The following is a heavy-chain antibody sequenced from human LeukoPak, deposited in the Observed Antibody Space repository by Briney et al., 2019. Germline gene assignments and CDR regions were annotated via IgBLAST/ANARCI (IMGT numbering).Heavy chain of an antibody. CDR3: ARVYGSSLWAFDI. CDR1: GFTFSSYA. V-gene: IGHV3-23*01. D-gene: IGHD6-13*01. J-gene: IGHJ3*02. Sequence: GGSLRLSCAASGFTFSSYAMSWVRQAPGKGLEWVSAISGSGGSTYYADSVKGRFTISRDNSKNTLYLQMNSLRAEDTAVYYCARVYGSSLWAFDIWGQGTMVTVSS. CDR2: ISGSGGST.